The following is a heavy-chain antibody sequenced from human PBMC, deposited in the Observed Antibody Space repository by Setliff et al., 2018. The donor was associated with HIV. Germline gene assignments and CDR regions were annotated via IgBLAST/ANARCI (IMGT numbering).Heavy chain of an antibody. CDR2: VDVGGTV. Sequence: SETLSLTCTVYGGSMSSGACSWTWSRQPAGKEPELIGPVDVGGTVIYNPSLARRLTMSIVPSKNPFSLDLRSVTAADTAKYYCARGRTIGVSAVFFDPWGQGTPVTVSS. J-gene: IGHJ5*02. CDR1: GGSMSSGACS. D-gene: IGHD3-3*01. V-gene: IGHV4-61*02. CDR3: ARGRTIGVSAVFFDP.